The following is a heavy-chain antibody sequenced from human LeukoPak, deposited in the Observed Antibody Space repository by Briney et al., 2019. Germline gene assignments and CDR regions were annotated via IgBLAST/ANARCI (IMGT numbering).Heavy chain of an antibody. D-gene: IGHD4-17*01. CDR3: ARAGRADGDYHYFEY. CDR1: GVIFNNFA. Sequence: GGSLRLSCAASGVIFNNFAFHWVRQAPGKGLEWVAAISYDGSNKYYADSVRGRLTISRDNSKNTLYLQMNSLRAEDMAVYYCARAGRADGDYHYFEYWGQGTLVTVSS. CDR2: ISYDGSNK. V-gene: IGHV3-30-3*01. J-gene: IGHJ4*02.